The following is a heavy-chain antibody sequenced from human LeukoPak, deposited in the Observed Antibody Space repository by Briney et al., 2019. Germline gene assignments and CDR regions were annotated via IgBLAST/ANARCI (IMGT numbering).Heavy chain of an antibody. V-gene: IGHV1-69*05. CDR3: ARADYYGSGYPVINYMDV. CDR1: GGTFSSYA. Sequence: ASVKVSCKASGGTFSSYAISWVRQAPGQGPEWMGGIIPILGTANYAQKFQGRVTITTDESTSTAYMELSSLRSEDTAVYYCARADYYGSGYPVINYMDVWGKGTTVTVSS. J-gene: IGHJ6*03. D-gene: IGHD3-10*01. CDR2: IIPILGTA.